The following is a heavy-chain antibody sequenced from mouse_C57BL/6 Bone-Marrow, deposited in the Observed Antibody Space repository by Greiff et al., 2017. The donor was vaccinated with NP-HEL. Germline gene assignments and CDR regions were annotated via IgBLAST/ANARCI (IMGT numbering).Heavy chain of an antibody. CDR2: IRSKSNNYAT. CDR1: GFSFNTYA. D-gene: IGHD3-3*01. Sequence: EAGGGLVQPKGSLKLSCAASGFSFNTYAMNWVRQAPGKGLEWVARIRSKSNNYATYYADSVKDRFTIPRDDSESMLYLQMNNLKTEDTAMYYCVRHRGDYWGQGTSVTVSS. V-gene: IGHV10-1*01. CDR3: VRHRGDY. J-gene: IGHJ4*01.